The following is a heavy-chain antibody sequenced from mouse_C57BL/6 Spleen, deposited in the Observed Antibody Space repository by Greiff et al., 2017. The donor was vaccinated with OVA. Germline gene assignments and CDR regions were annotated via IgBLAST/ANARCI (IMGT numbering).Heavy chain of an antibody. CDR3: ARFGFSY. CDR2: ISSGSSTI. CDR1: GFTFSDYG. V-gene: IGHV5-17*01. Sequence: EVHLVESGGGLVKPGGSLTLSCAASGFTFSDYGMHWVRQAPEKGLEWVAYISSGSSTIYYADTVKGRFTIARDNAKNTLFLQMTSLRSEDTAMYYCARFGFSYWGQGTLVTVSA. J-gene: IGHJ3*01.